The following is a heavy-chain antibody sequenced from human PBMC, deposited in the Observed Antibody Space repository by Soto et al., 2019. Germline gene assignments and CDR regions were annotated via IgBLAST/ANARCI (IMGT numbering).Heavy chain of an antibody. Sequence: EVQLLESGGGLVQPGGSLRLSCAASGFIFNSAAMSWVRQAPGKGLEWVSSISTSGDRPNYADSVKGRFTISRDNSKNTLFLQMNSLTVEDTAIYDCAQLTTRWGQGTPVTVSS. CDR3: AQLTTR. V-gene: IGHV3-23*01. J-gene: IGHJ4*02. CDR2: ISTSGDRP. CDR1: GFIFNSAA.